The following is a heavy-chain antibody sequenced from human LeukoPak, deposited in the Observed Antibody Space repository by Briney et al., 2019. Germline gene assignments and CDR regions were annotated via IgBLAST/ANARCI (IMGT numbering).Heavy chain of an antibody. CDR1: GFTFSDYA. Sequence: GGSLRLSCTPSGFTFSDYAMSCVRQAPGQGLEWVSTVSDDGSRTYFTDTLQGRFTISRDNSKKTLYLQMNSLRAEDTAVYYCAKNPYGSGSSSFYFDHWGQGTLVTVSS. J-gene: IGHJ4*02. CDR2: VSDDGSRT. CDR3: AKNPYGSGSSSFYFDH. V-gene: IGHV3-23*01. D-gene: IGHD3-10*01.